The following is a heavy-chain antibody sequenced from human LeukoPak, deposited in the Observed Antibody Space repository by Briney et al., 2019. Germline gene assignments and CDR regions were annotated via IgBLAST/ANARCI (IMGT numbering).Heavy chain of an antibody. CDR1: GGSISSDY. D-gene: IGHD3-22*01. CDR3: ASFDSSGSHAFDI. V-gene: IGHV4-59*01. CDR2: IYYSGTT. Sequence: SETLSLTCTVSGGSISSDYWSWIRQPPGEGLEWIAYIYYSGTTNYNPSLKSRVTISIDTSKNQFSLKLSSVTAADTAVYYCASFDSSGSHAFDIWGQGTMVTVSS. J-gene: IGHJ3*02.